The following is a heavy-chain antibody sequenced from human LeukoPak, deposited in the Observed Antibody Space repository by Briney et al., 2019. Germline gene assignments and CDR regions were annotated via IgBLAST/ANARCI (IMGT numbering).Heavy chain of an antibody. V-gene: IGHV4-30-4*08. CDR2: IYYSGST. CDR3: ARDLVRGVITPKDAFDI. CDR1: GGSISSGDYY. J-gene: IGHJ3*02. D-gene: IGHD3-10*01. Sequence: SETLSLTCTVSGGSISSGDYYWSWIRQPPGKGLEWIGYIYYSGSTYYNPSRKSRFTISVDTSKNQFSLKLSSVTAADTAVYYCARDLVRGVITPKDAFDIWGQGTMVTVSS.